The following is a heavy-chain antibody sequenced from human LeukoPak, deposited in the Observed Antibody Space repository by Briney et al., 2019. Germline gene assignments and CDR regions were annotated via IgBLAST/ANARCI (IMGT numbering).Heavy chain of an antibody. V-gene: IGHV3-33*06. J-gene: IGHJ6*03. CDR2: IWYDGSNK. Sequence: PGGSLRLSCAASGFTFSSYGMHWVRQAPGKGLEWVAVIWYDGSNKYYADSVKGRFTISRDNSKNTLYLQMNSLRAEDTAVYYCAKKGGTRGGPTVTSPYYMDVWGKGTTVTVSS. CDR1: GFTFSSYG. CDR3: AKKGGTRGGPTVTSPYYMDV. D-gene: IGHD4-11*01.